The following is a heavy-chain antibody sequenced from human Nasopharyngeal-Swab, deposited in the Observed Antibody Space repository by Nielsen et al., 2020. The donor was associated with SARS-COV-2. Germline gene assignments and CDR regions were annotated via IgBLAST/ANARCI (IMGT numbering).Heavy chain of an antibody. CDR3: ARRELELRGYYYYYMDV. V-gene: IGHV1-18*01. CDR2: ISAYNGNT. J-gene: IGHJ6*03. D-gene: IGHD1-7*01. Sequence: AAVKVSCKASGYTFTSYGISWRRPTPGQGLEWMGWISAYNGNTNYAQKLQGRVTMTTDTSTSTAYMELRSLRSDDTAVYYCARRELELRGYYYYYMDVWGKGTTVTVSS. CDR1: GYTFTSYG.